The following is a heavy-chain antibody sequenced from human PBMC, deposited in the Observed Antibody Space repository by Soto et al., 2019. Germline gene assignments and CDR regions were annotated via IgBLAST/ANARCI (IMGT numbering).Heavy chain of an antibody. V-gene: IGHV4-39*01. J-gene: IGHJ4*02. CDR3: AGLRITMISTDY. CDR1: DGSISRSSYY. D-gene: IGHD3-22*01. CDR2: IYYSGST. Sequence: SVPLSDNCSVADGSISRSSYYRGWNRQPPGKGLEWIGSIYYSGSTYYNPSLKSRVTISVDTSKNQFSLKLSSVTAADTAVYYCAGLRITMISTDYWGQGTLVTVSS.